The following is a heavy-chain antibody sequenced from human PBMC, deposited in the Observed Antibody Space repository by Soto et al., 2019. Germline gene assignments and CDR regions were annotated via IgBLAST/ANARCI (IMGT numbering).Heavy chain of an antibody. CDR2: ISGYNGIT. Sequence: QVQLVQSGAEVKKPGASVKVSCKASGYTFSSTGISWVRQAPGQGLEWMGWISGYNGITNFAQKFQGRVTMTIDSSTSTAYMELRSLRSDATAVYYCARGRSLFGMIINDWFDPWGQGTLVAVSS. D-gene: IGHD3-3*01. CDR1: GYTFSSTG. V-gene: IGHV1-18*01. J-gene: IGHJ5*02. CDR3: ARGRSLFGMIINDWFDP.